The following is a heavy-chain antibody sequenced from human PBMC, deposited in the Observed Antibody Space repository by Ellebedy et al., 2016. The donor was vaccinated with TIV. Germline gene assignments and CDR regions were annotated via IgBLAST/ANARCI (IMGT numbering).Heavy chain of an antibody. D-gene: IGHD2-2*01. J-gene: IGHJ5*02. V-gene: IGHV1-2*02. CDR3: ARGGRARPAVPFDP. Sequence: ASVKVSCKASGYTFTGYYMHWVRLSPGQGLELMGWIHPSTGGAHYLEKFQGRVTMTRDTSIGTAYMELTRLTSDDTAVYYCARGGRARPAVPFDPWGQGTQVTVSS. CDR1: GYTFTGYY. CDR2: IHPSTGGA.